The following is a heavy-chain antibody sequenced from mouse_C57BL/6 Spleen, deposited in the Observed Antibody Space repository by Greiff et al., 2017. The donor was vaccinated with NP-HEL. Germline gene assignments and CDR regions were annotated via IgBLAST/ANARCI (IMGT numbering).Heavy chain of an antibody. J-gene: IGHJ1*03. CDR2: IDPENGDT. Sequence: EVKLVESGAELVRPGASVKLSCTASGFNIKDDYMHWVKQRPEQGLEWIGWIDPENGDTEYASKFQGKATITADTSSNTAYLQLSSLTSEDTAVYYCTPHSGGYFDVWGTGTTVTVSS. CDR1: GFNIKDDY. V-gene: IGHV14-4*01. CDR3: TPHSGGYFDV. D-gene: IGHD3-2*02.